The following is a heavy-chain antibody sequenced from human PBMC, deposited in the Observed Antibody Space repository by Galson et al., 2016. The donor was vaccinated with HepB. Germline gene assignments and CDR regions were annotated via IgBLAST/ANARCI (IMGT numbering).Heavy chain of an antibody. V-gene: IGHV3-11*01. CDR3: ARDRQWRDFDY. D-gene: IGHD6-19*01. J-gene: IGHJ4*02. CDR1: GFTFSDYY. Sequence: SLRLSCAASGFTFSDYYMNWIRQAPGKGLEWVSYISSSGRIIHYADSLKGRFTISRDNAKNSLYLQMDSLRADDTAVYYCARDRQWRDFDYWGQGTLVTVSS. CDR2: ISSSGRII.